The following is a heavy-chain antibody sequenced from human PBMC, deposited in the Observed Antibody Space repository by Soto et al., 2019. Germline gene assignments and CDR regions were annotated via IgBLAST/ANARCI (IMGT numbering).Heavy chain of an antibody. V-gene: IGHV4-34*01. J-gene: IGHJ5*02. CDR1: GGSFSGYY. D-gene: IGHD2-15*01. Sequence: PSETLSLTCAVYGGSFSGYYWSWIRQPPGKGLEWIGEINHSGSTNYNPSLKSRVTISVDTSKNQSSLKLSSVTAADTAVYYCARGYCSGGSCYFYFMLRGWFDPWGQGTLVTVSS. CDR3: ARGYCSGGSCYFYFMLRGWFDP. CDR2: INHSGST.